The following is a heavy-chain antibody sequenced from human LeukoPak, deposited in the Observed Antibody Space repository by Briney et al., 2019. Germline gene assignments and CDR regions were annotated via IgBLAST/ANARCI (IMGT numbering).Heavy chain of an antibody. Sequence: GGSLRLSCTASGFNIEKYAMHWVRQRPGKGLEWVGVISAEGRTDPADSVRGRFTISRDSSKESLFLQMTSLRDEDTALYYCATWAFYHDLDVWGQGTTVTVSS. D-gene: IGHD3-16*01. CDR2: ISAEGRT. CDR3: ATWAFYHDLDV. V-gene: IGHV3-43*02. J-gene: IGHJ6*02. CDR1: GFNIEKYA.